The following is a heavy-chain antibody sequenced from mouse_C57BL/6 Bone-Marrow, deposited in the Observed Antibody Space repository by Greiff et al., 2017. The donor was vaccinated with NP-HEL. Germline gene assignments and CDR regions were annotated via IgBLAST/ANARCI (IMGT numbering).Heavy chain of an antibody. CDR2: IHPNSGST. V-gene: IGHV1-64*01. Sequence: QVQLQQSGAELVKPGASVKLSCKASGYTFTSYWMHWVKQRPGQGLEWIGMIHPNSGSTNYNEKFKSKATLTVDKSSSTAYMQLSSLTSEDSAVYYCASYGSSYQYYFDYWGQGTTLTVSS. D-gene: IGHD1-1*01. CDR3: ASYGSSYQYYFDY. CDR1: GYTFTSYW. J-gene: IGHJ2*01.